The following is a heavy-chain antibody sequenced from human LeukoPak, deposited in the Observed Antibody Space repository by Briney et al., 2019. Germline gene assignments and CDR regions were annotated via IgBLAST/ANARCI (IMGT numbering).Heavy chain of an antibody. J-gene: IGHJ6*02. CDR2: IGTAGDT. V-gene: IGHV3-13*01. CDR1: GFTLSSYD. Sequence: GGSLRLSCAASGFTLSSYDMHWVRQATGKGLEWVSAIGTAGDTSYTGSVKGRFTISRENAKNSLYLQMNSLRAGDTAVYYCARGSLGCTNGVCYPIYYYYGMDVWGQGTTVTVSS. CDR3: ARGSLGCTNGVCYPIYYYYGMDV. D-gene: IGHD2-8*01.